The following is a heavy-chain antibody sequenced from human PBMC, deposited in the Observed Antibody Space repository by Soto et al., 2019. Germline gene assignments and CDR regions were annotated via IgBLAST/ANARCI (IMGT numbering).Heavy chain of an antibody. J-gene: IGHJ3*02. CDR1: GFTFSSYG. CDR3: ARSLGANYDFWRGYGPHAFDI. Sequence: QVQLVESGGGVVQPGRSLRLSCAASGFTFSSYGMNWVRQAPGKGLEWVAVIWYDGSNKYYADSVKGRFTISRDNSKNTLYLQMNSLRAEDTAVYYCARSLGANYDFWRGYGPHAFDIWGQGTMVTVSS. V-gene: IGHV3-33*01. D-gene: IGHD3-3*01. CDR2: IWYDGSNK.